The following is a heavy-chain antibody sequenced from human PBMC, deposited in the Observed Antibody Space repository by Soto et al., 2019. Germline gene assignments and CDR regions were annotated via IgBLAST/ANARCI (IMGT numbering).Heavy chain of an antibody. D-gene: IGHD3-10*01. Sequence: GGSLSLSCAASGFNFSSYWMHWVRQAPGKGLVWVSRINSDGSSTSYADSVKGRFTISRDNAKNTLYLQMNSLRAEDTAAYYCARDADSYGSGSYYNVNHWFDPWGQGTLVTVSS. CDR1: GFNFSSYW. V-gene: IGHV3-74*01. J-gene: IGHJ5*02. CDR2: INSDGSST. CDR3: ARDADSYGSGSYYNVNHWFDP.